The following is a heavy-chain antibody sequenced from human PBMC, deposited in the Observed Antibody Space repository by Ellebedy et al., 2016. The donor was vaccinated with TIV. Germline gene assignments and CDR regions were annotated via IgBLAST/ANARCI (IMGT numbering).Heavy chain of an antibody. D-gene: IGHD3-16*01. CDR3: TRFEIISGGGYGMDV. Sequence: GGSLRLSXAASGFTFSRYDMHWVRQSTRKGLEWVASIDNAGDTYYPGSVKDRFTISRENAKNSLYLQMNSLRVEDTAVYYCTRFEIISGGGYGMDVWGQGTTVTVSS. V-gene: IGHV3-13*01. CDR2: IDNAGDT. J-gene: IGHJ6*02. CDR1: GFTFSRYD.